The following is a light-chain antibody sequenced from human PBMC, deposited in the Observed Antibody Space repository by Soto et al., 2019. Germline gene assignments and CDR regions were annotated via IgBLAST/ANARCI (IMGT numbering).Light chain of an antibody. Sequence: IQLTQSPSSLSASVGDRVTITCRASQGISSYLAWYQQKPGKAPKLLIYGASTLEGGVPFRFSGSGSGTDFPLIISSVQPEDFATYYCQQLNTYPITFGQGTRLEIK. J-gene: IGKJ5*01. CDR1: QGISSY. CDR2: GAS. CDR3: QQLNTYPIT. V-gene: IGKV1-9*01.